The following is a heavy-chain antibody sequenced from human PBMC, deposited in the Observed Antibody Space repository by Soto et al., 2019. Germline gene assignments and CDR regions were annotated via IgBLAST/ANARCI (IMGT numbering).Heavy chain of an antibody. CDR2: ISYDGSDK. J-gene: IGHJ4*02. CDR1: GFTFSSYG. V-gene: IGHV3-30*18. D-gene: IGHD3-16*01. Sequence: QVQLVESGGGVVQPGRSLRVSCAASGFTFSSYGMNWVRQAPGKGLEWVAIISYDGSDKYYADSVKGRFTISRDNSKNTLYPPMNRPRGEDTAVYFLAENPESYAWGLEGYCDYWGQGTLVTVSS. CDR3: AENPESYAWGLEGYCDY.